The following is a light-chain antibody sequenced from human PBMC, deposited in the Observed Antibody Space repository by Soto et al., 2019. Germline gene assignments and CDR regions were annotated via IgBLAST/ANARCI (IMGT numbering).Light chain of an antibody. Sequence: EIVMTQSPATVSVSPGERVTLSCRASQSVSSNLAWYQQKPGQAPRLLISGASTRATGVPARFSGSGPGTEFPLTISSLQAEDFAIYYCQQYNTWPPTFGQGTKVEI. CDR2: GAS. CDR1: QSVSSN. V-gene: IGKV3-15*01. J-gene: IGKJ1*01. CDR3: QQYNTWPPT.